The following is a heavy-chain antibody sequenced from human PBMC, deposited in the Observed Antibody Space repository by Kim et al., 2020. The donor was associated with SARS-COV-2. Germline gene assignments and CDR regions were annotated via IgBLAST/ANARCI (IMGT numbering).Heavy chain of an antibody. J-gene: IGHJ6*03. V-gene: IGHV4-59*12. CDR1: GGSISSSY. Sequence: SETLSLTCTVSGGSISSSYWSWIRQPPGKGLEWLAYLHYSGSTNYNPSLKNRVTISVDTSENQFALKLSSVTAADKAVYYCAGISGSWGFYDYYMDVWGKGTTVTVSS. D-gene: IGHD6-13*01. CDR3: AGISGSWGFYDYYMDV. CDR2: LHYSGST.